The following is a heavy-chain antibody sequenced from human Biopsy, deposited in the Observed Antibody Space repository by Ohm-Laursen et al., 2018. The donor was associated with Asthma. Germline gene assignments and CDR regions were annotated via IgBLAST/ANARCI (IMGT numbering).Heavy chain of an antibody. D-gene: IGHD5-24*01. CDR1: GGSISSGGYS. V-gene: IGHV4-30-2*01. CDR3: ARVKDGYNFDY. J-gene: IGHJ4*02. CDR2: IYHSGGT. Sequence: TLSLTCAVSGGSISSGGYSWSWIRQPPGKGLEWIGYIYHSGGTYCNPSLKSRVTISVDRSKNQFSLKLSSVTAADTAVYYCARVKDGYNFDYWGQGTLVTVSS.